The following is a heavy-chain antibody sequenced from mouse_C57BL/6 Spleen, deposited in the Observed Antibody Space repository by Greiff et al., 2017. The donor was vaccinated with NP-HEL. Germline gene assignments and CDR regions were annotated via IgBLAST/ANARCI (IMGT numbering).Heavy chain of an antibody. CDR1: GFTFSSYA. J-gene: IGHJ4*01. CDR2: ISDGGSYT. CDR3: ARGSNHYAMDY. Sequence: EVKLVESGGGLVKPGGSLKLSCAASGFTFSSYAMSWVRQTPEKRLEWVATISDGGSYTYYPDNVKGRFTISRDNAKNNLYLQMSHLKSEDTAMYYCARGSNHYAMDYWGQRTSVTVSS. D-gene: IGHD1-1*01. V-gene: IGHV5-4*03.